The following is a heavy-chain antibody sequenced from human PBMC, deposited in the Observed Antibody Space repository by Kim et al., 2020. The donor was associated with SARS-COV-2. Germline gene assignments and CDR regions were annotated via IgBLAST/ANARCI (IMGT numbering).Heavy chain of an antibody. J-gene: IGHJ4*02. CDR2: IIPILGIA. Sequence: SVKVSCKASGGTFSSYAISWVRQAPGQGLEWMGRIIPILGIANYAQKFQGRVTITADKSTSTAYMELSSLRSEDTAVYYCARDLADREYIIPGFDYWGQGTLVTVSS. D-gene: IGHD3-10*01. V-gene: IGHV1-69*04. CDR3: ARDLADREYIIPGFDY. CDR1: GGTFSSYA.